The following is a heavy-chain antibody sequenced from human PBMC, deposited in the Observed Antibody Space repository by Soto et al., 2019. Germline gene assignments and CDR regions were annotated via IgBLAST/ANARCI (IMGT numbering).Heavy chain of an antibody. CDR3: ARVFRPNIVVGMDV. D-gene: IGHD2-2*01. CDR2: MNPNSGNT. J-gene: IGHJ6*03. V-gene: IGHV1-8*01. Sequence: ASVKVSCKASGYTFTSYDINWVRQATGQGLEWMGWMNPNSGNTGYAQKFQGRVTMTRNTSISTAYMELSSLRSEDTAVYYCARVFRPNIVVGMDVWGKGTTVTVSS. CDR1: GYTFTSYD.